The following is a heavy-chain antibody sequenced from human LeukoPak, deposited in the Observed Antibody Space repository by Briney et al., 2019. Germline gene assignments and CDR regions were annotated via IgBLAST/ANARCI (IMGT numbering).Heavy chain of an antibody. V-gene: IGHV1-18*01. J-gene: IGHJ3*02. CDR3: ARGPTHDAFDI. Sequence: PSVKVSCKASGYTFTSYGITWVRQAPGQGLEWMGWISAYNGHTNYAQKLQGRVTMTTNTSTSTPYMELRSLRSDDTAVYYCARGPTHDAFDIWGQGTMVTVSS. CDR1: GYTFTSYG. CDR2: ISAYNGHT.